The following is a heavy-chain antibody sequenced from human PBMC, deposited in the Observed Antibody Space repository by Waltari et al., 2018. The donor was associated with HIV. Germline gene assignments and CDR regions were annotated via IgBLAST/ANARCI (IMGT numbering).Heavy chain of an antibody. CDR1: GKLSSAYQREPHHSFNRYN. J-gene: IGHJ4*02. D-gene: IGHD3-16*02. V-gene: IGHV4-34*01. Sequence: QVELQQWGTGLLKTSETLSLKCAVYGKLSSAYQREPHHSFNRYNWNWFRQPPGTGLEWIGKIYQTGSTNSNPSLKNRLSMSIDTIKKQFSLKLISVTAADTAVYYCARGVSPDHLWASYPDFWGQGTLVTVSS. CDR2: IYQTGST. CDR3: ARGVSPDHLWASYPDF.